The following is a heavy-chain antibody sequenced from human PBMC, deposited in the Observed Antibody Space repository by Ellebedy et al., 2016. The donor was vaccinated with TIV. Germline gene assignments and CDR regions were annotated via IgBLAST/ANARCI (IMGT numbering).Heavy chain of an antibody. CDR3: ARDHSTGYSGYDYYYYYGMDV. CDR2: IYYSGST. V-gene: IGHV4-59*12. CDR1: GASISSYY. J-gene: IGHJ6*02. Sequence: MPSETLSLTCTVSGASISSYYWSWIRQPPGKGLEWIGYIYYSGSTNYNPSLKSRVPISVDTSKTQFSLKLSSVTAADTAVYYCARDHSTGYSGYDYYYYYGMDVWGQGTTVTVSS. D-gene: IGHD5-12*01.